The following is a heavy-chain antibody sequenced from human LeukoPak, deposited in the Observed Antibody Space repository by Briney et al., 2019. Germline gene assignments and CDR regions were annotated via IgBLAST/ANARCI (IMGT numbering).Heavy chain of an antibody. Sequence: ASVKVSCKASGYTFTKYAMNWVRQAPGQGLEWMGWINTNSGNPTYAQGFTGRFVFSLDTSVSTAYLQISSPKAEDSAVYFCARRIRAPADSSAYRNPGDDYWGQGTLVTVSS. CDR1: GYTFTKYA. D-gene: IGHD3-22*01. CDR3: ARRIRAPADSSAYRNPGDDY. CDR2: INTNSGNP. J-gene: IGHJ4*02. V-gene: IGHV7-4-1*02.